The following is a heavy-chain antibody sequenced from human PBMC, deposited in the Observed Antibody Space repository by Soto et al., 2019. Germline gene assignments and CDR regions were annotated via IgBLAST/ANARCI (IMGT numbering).Heavy chain of an antibody. V-gene: IGHV4-39*07. J-gene: IGHJ4*02. Sequence: SETLSLTCTVSGGSISSRGYYWGWLRQPPGKGLEWIGTIYYSGSTYYNPSLKSRVTISVDTSKNQFSLKLSSVTAAVTSIYYCAKLPAGAAYYTHDSWGQGTLVTVSS. CDR3: AKLPAGAAYYTHDS. CDR1: GGSISSRGYY. CDR2: IYYSGST. D-gene: IGHD3-3*01.